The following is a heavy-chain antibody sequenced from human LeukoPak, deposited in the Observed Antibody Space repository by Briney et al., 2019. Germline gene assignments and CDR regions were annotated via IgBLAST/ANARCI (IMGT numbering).Heavy chain of an antibody. V-gene: IGHV1-18*04. CDR2: ISAYNGNT. CDR1: GYTFTGYY. CDR3: AREGSGSYLFDY. J-gene: IGHJ4*02. Sequence: ASVKVSCKASGYTFTGYYMHWVRQAPGQGLEWMGWISAYNGNTNYAQKLQGRVTMTTDTSTSTAYMELRSLRSDDTAVYYCAREGSGSYLFDYWGQGTLVTVSS. D-gene: IGHD1-26*01.